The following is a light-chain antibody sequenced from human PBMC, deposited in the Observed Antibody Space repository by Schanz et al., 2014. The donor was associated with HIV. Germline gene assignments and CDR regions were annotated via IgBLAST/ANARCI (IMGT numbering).Light chain of an antibody. CDR1: QDVSNY. Sequence: AIRITQSPSSLSASIGDRVNVTCRASQDVSNYLAWYQQKPGKAPQLLIYAASTLQSGVPSRFSGSGSGTDFTLTISCLQSEDFATYYCQQYYSYPPYTFGQGTTLDLK. V-gene: IGKV1-8*01. CDR3: QQYYSYPPYT. J-gene: IGKJ2*01. CDR2: AAS.